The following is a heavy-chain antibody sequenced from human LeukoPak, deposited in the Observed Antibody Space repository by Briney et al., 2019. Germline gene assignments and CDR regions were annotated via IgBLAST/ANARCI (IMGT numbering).Heavy chain of an antibody. CDR1: GGSFSGYY. D-gene: IGHD5-18*01. V-gene: IGHV4-34*01. Sequence: KPSETLSLTCAVYGGSFSGYYWSWIRQPPGKGLEXXXXINHSGSTNYNPSLKSRVTISVDTSKNQFSLKLSSVTAADTAVYYCARFGRYSYGRTSFDYWGQGTLVTVSS. CDR3: ARFGRYSYGRTSFDY. J-gene: IGHJ4*02. CDR2: INHSGST.